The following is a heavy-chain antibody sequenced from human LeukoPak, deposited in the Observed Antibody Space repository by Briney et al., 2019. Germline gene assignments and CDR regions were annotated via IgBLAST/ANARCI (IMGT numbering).Heavy chain of an antibody. CDR1: GYTFTGYY. Sequence: ASVKVSCKASGYTFTGYYMHWVRQAPGQGLEWMGWINPNSGGTNYARKFQGWVTMTRDTSISTAYMELSRLRSDDTAVYYCARGRQQLGLDYWGQGTLVTVSA. J-gene: IGHJ4*02. CDR2: INPNSGGT. CDR3: ARGRQQLGLDY. V-gene: IGHV1-2*04. D-gene: IGHD6-13*01.